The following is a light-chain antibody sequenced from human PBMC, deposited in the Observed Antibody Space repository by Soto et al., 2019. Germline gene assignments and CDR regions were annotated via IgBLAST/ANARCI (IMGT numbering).Light chain of an antibody. CDR2: GAS. J-gene: IGKJ1*01. CDR1: QSVSSNY. CDR3: QEYGSSPTWT. V-gene: IGKV3-20*01. Sequence: ESVLTQSPGTLSLSPGERATLSCRASQSVSSNYLAWYQQKPGQAPRLLIYGASPRATGIPDRFSGSGSGTDFTLTISRLEPEDSAVYYCQEYGSSPTWTVGQGTKVEIK.